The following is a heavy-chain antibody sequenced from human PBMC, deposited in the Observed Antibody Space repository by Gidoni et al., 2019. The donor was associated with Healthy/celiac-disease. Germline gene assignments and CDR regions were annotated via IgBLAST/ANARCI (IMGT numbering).Heavy chain of an antibody. CDR3: TRDGGLGYCSGGSCYETP. CDR2: IRSKAYGGTT. J-gene: IGHJ5*02. Sequence: EVQLVESGGGLVQPGRSLRLSCTASGFTFGDYAMSWVRQAPGKGLEWVGFIRSKAYGGTTEYAASVKGRFTISRDDSKSIAYLQMNSLKTEDTAVYYCTRDGGLGYCSGGSCYETPWGQGTLVTVSS. CDR1: GFTFGDYA. V-gene: IGHV3-49*04. D-gene: IGHD2-15*01.